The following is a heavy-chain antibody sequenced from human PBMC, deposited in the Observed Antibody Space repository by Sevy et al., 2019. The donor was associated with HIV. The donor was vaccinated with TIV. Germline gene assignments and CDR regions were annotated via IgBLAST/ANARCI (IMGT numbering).Heavy chain of an antibody. CDR2: ISYDGSNK. V-gene: IGHV3-30*04. Sequence: GGCLRLSCAASGFIFSNYAIHWVRRAPGKGLEWVAVISYDGSNKHYAASVKGRFTISRDNSRNTLFLQMNSLRLDDTAVYYWARDPTFSSDTRGYYPFDSWGQGTLVTVSS. CDR1: GFIFSNYA. D-gene: IGHD3-22*01. J-gene: IGHJ4*02. CDR3: ARDPTFSSDTRGYYPFDS.